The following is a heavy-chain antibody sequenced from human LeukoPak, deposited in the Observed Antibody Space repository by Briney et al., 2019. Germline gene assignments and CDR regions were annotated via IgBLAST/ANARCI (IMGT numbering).Heavy chain of an antibody. CDR1: GGSFSGYY. D-gene: IGHD6-25*01. J-gene: IGHJ4*02. V-gene: IGHV4-34*01. CDR2: INHSGST. CDR3: ARFSRGYGRWPEFDY. Sequence: PSETLSLTCAAYGGSFSGYYWSWIRQPPGKGLEWIGEINHSGSTSYNPSLKSRVTISVDTSKNQFSLKLSSVTAADTAVYYCARFSRGYGRWPEFDYWGQGTLVTVSS.